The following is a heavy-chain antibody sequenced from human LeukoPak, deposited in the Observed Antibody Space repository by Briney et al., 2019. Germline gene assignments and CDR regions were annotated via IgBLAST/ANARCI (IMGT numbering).Heavy chain of an antibody. J-gene: IGHJ6*02. V-gene: IGHV1-18*01. Sequence: ASVKVSCKASGYTFNTYAISWVRQAPGQGLGWMGWISVYNGNTNYAQKLQGRVRMTTDTSTSTAYMELRSLSSDDTAVYYCARDLKGAITWTGLPAGMDVWGQGTTVTVSS. CDR1: GYTFNTYA. CDR3: ARDLKGAITWTGLPAGMDV. CDR2: ISVYNGNT. D-gene: IGHD5-12*01.